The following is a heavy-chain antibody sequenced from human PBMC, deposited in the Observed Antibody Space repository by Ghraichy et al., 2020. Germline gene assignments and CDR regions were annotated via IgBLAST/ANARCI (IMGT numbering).Heavy chain of an antibody. CDR2: IYTSGST. Sequence: SETLSLTCSVSGGSVSSYYWSWIRQPPGKGLEWIGYIYTSGSTDYNPSLKNRVTILVDTSKNQISLKLTSVTAADTAVYYCASDDFWSGHYLGPVYWGQGTLVTVSP. CDR3: ASDDFWSGHYLGPVY. V-gene: IGHV4-4*09. CDR1: GGSVSSYY. D-gene: IGHD3-3*01. J-gene: IGHJ4*02.